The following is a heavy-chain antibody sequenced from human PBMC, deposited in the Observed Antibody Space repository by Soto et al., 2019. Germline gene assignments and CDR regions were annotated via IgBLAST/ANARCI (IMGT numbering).Heavy chain of an antibody. CDR2: VSAYNGAR. CDR1: GYTFTNYG. J-gene: IGHJ4*02. Sequence: QVQLVQSGPEVRKPGASVKVSCKASGYTFTNYGINWVRQAPGQGLEWMGWVSAYNGARSYAQNVQDRITMTTDTSTRTAYMELRSLRSDVTAVYYYAWSSGTPASGAYWGQGTLVTVSS. CDR3: AWSSGTPASGAY. V-gene: IGHV1-18*01. D-gene: IGHD3-10*01.